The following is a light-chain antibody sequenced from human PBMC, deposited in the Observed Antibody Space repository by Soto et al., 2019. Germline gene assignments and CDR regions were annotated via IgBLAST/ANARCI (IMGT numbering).Light chain of an antibody. Sequence: EIVLTQSPATLSLSPGERATLSCRASHYVSSYLAWYQQKPGQAPRLLIYDASNRATGIPARFSGSGSGTDFTLTISSLEPEDFAVYYCHYYDKWPPGTFGQGTRLEIK. J-gene: IGKJ5*01. CDR3: HYYDKWPPGT. CDR2: DAS. V-gene: IGKV3-11*01. CDR1: HYVSSY.